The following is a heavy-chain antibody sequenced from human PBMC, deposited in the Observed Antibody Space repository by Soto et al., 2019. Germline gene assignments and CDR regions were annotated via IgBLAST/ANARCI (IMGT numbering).Heavy chain of an antibody. Sequence: SQTLSLTCAISGDSVSSNSAAWNWIRQSPSRGLEWLGRTYYNSKWYTDYAESVKSRMTINVDTSKNHFSLNLKSVTPEDTALYYFVANYYVSGSYYSSFDYWGQGTLVTVSS. CDR2: TYYNSKWYT. J-gene: IGHJ4*02. CDR1: GDSVSSNSAA. D-gene: IGHD3-10*01. V-gene: IGHV6-1*01. CDR3: VANYYVSGSYYSSFDY.